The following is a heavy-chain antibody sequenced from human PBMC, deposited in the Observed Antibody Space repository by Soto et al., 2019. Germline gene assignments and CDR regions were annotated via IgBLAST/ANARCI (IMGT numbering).Heavy chain of an antibody. CDR1: GYTFTSYG. Sequence: SGPTLVNPPASVKVSCKASGYTFTSYGIHWVRQAPGQRLEWMGWINAASGDTIYSPKLQGRVTIIRDTSASTAYMELSSLRSEDKAFYYCVRRHVSATGIDWFDPWGQGTLVTVSS. CDR3: VRRHVSATGIDWFDP. V-gene: IGHV1-3*01. D-gene: IGHD6-13*01. J-gene: IGHJ5*02. CDR2: INAASGDT.